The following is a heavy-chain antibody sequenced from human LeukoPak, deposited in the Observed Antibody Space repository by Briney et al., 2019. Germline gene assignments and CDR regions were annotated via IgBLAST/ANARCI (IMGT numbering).Heavy chain of an antibody. Sequence: ESGPALVKPTETLTLTCTLSGFSLNTSGTRVSWIRQPPGKALEWLARIDWDDEKVYRTSLKTRLTISKDTSKNQVVLTMTNMDPVDTAAYYCARSRRGTADFDYWGQGTLVTVSS. J-gene: IGHJ4*02. CDR1: GFSLNTSGTR. V-gene: IGHV2-70*04. D-gene: IGHD1-1*01. CDR3: ARSRRGTADFDY. CDR2: IDWDDEK.